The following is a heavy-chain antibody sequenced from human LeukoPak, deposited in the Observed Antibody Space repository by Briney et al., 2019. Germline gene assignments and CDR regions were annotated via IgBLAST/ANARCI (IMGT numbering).Heavy chain of an antibody. D-gene: IGHD6-13*01. CDR1: GFTFSSYW. Sequence: GGSLRLSCAASGFTFSSYWMSWVRQAPGKGLEWVANIKQDGSEKYYVDSVKGRFTISRDNAKNSPYLQMNSLRAEDTAVYYCARDRRYSSSWYFDYWGQGTLVTVSS. V-gene: IGHV3-7*01. J-gene: IGHJ4*02. CDR3: ARDRRYSSSWYFDY. CDR2: IKQDGSEK.